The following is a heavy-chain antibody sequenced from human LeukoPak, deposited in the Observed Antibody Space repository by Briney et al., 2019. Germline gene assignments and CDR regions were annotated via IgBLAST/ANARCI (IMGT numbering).Heavy chain of an antibody. V-gene: IGHV3-53*01. Sequence: GGSLRLSCAASGFSVSNTYMTWVRQAPGKGLEWVASMFFGGATYYADSVKGRFTISRDNAKNSLYLQMNSLRAEDTAVYYCAKIAAPDCWGQGTLVTVSS. D-gene: IGHD6-13*01. CDR1: GFSVSNTY. J-gene: IGHJ4*02. CDR3: AKIAAPDC. CDR2: MFFGGAT.